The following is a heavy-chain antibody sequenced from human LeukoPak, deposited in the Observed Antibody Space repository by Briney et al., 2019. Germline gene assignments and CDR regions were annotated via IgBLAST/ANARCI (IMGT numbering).Heavy chain of an antibody. Sequence: SQTLSLTCTVSGGSISSGSYYWSWIRQPAGKGLEWIGRIYTSGSTNYNPSLKSRVTISVDTSKNQFSLKLSSVTAADTAVYYCARESAGSGWLQPYFDYWGQGTLVTVSS. D-gene: IGHD5-24*01. CDR3: ARESAGSGWLQPYFDY. CDR2: IYTSGST. J-gene: IGHJ4*02. CDR1: GGSISSGSYY. V-gene: IGHV4-61*02.